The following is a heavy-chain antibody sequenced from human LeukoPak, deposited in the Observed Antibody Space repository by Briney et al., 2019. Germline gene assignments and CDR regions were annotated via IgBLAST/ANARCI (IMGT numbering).Heavy chain of an antibody. CDR1: GGTFSSYA. J-gene: IGHJ3*02. Sequence: SVKVSCKASGGTFSSYAISWVRQAPGQGLEWMGGITPIFGTANYAQKFQGRVTITADESTSTAYMELSSLRSEDTAVYYCARALGPGHAFDIWGQGTMVSVSS. CDR2: ITPIFGTA. V-gene: IGHV1-69*13. CDR3: ARALGPGHAFDI. D-gene: IGHD1-14*01.